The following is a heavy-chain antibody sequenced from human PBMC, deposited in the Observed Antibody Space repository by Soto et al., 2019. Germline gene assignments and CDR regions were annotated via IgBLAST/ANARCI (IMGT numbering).Heavy chain of an antibody. D-gene: IGHD2-21*01. CDR3: GRVVEGATRHTDLDS. V-gene: IGHV4-39*01. CDR2: VYYSGGA. Sequence: LTCTVSGVSIHNSHSFWGWIRQPPGKGLEFIGTVYYSGGAHYNSSLKSRVTISVDTANNQVSLRMRSLTAADTAVYYCGRVVEGATRHTDLDSWGQGTLVTVSS. CDR1: GVSIHNSHSF. J-gene: IGHJ5*01.